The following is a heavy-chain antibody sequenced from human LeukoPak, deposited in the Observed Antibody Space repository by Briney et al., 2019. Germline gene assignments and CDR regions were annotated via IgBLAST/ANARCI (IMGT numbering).Heavy chain of an antibody. Sequence: PGGSLRLSCAASGFTFSSYAMSWVRQAPGKGLEWVSAISGSGGSTYYADSVKGRFTISRDNSKNTLYLQMNSLRAEDTAAYYCAKVFSSGSYYAGAYDAFDIWGQGTMVTVSS. V-gene: IGHV3-23*01. D-gene: IGHD1-26*01. J-gene: IGHJ3*02. CDR3: AKVFSSGSYYAGAYDAFDI. CDR1: GFTFSSYA. CDR2: ISGSGGST.